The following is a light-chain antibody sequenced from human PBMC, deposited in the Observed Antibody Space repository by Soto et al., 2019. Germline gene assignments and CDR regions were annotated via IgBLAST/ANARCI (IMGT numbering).Light chain of an antibody. V-gene: IGLV2-8*01. Sequence: QSALTQPPSASGCPGQSVTISCTGTSSDVGGYNYVSWYQQHPGKAPKLMIYEVSKRPSGVPDRFSGSKSGNTASLTVSGLQAEDEADYYCSSYAGSAWVFGTGTKVTVL. CDR3: SSYAGSAWV. J-gene: IGLJ1*01. CDR2: EVS. CDR1: SSDVGGYNY.